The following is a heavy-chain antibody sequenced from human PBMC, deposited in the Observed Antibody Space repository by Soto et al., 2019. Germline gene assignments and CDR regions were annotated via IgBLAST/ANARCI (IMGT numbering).Heavy chain of an antibody. J-gene: IGHJ6*02. Sequence: QVQLVQSGAEVKKPGSSVKVSCKASGGTFSSYAISWVRQAPGQGLEWMGGIIPIFGTANYAQKFQGRVTITADKSTSTAYMELSSRRSEDTAVYYCARDVRQQQLVRAYYYYGMDVWGQGTTVTVSS. D-gene: IGHD6-13*01. CDR2: IIPIFGTA. CDR1: GGTFSSYA. V-gene: IGHV1-69*06. CDR3: ARDVRQQQLVRAYYYYGMDV.